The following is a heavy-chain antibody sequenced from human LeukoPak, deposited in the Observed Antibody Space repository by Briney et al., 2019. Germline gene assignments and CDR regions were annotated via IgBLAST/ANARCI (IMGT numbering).Heavy chain of an antibody. D-gene: IGHD4-17*01. CDR3: ARTGYGDLFNL. V-gene: IGHV4-59*08. Sequence: SETLSFTCTVSGGSMSSNYCSWIRQPPGKGLEFIGYIHYSGSTNYNPSLKSRVTISVDTSKNHFSLKLSSVTAADTAVYYCARTGYGDLFNLWGRGTLVTVCS. CDR2: IHYSGST. CDR1: GGSMSSNY. J-gene: IGHJ2*01.